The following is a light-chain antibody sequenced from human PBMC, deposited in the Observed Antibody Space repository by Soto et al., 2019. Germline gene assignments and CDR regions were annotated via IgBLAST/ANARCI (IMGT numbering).Light chain of an antibody. CDR3: QQYSSEST. Sequence: DIQMTQSPSTLSASVGDRVTITCRASRSINTWLAWYQQKPGKAPKLMMYRASSLENGVPSSFSSRGAGTDFIFTLTTQHPAAFATYYCQQYSSESTVGQGTKVEI. J-gene: IGKJ1*01. CDR2: RAS. V-gene: IGKV1-5*03. CDR1: RSINTW.